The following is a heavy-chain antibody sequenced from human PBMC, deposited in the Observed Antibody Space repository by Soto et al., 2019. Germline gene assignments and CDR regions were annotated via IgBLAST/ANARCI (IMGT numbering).Heavy chain of an antibody. Sequence: QVPLVAAGGGVVKPGGSLTLSCAASGFRFSVSYMSWVRQAPGKGLEWLSYINGDSTDINYAASVRGRFTIFRDNSKNSLFLQIDRLRAEDTAFFYCATNPRMIDDWWQGNLVTVSS. CDR1: GFRFSVSY. J-gene: IGHJ4*02. CDR3: ATNPRMIDD. V-gene: IGHV3-11*05. CDR2: INGDSTDI.